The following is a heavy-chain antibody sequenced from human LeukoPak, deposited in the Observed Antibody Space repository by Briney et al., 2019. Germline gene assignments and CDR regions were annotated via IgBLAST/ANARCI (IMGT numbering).Heavy chain of an antibody. CDR2: ISGSGSTT. V-gene: IGHV3-11*01. D-gene: IGHD2-2*02. CDR3: AREEGGDCSRTSCYTSS. CDR1: GFTFSDYY. J-gene: IGHJ4*02. Sequence: GGSLRLSCAASGFTFSDYYMSWIRQAPGKGLEWVSYISGSGSTTYYADSVKGRFTISRDNAKNSLYLLMNSLRVEDTAVYYCAREEGGDCSRTSCYTSSWGQGTQVTVST.